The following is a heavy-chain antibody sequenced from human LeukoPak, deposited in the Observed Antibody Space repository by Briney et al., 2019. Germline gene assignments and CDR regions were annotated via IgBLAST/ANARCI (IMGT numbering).Heavy chain of an antibody. Sequence: SETLSLTCGVYGGSFSDYYWSWIRQPPGKGLEWIGYIYYSGSTNYNPSLKSRVTISVDTSKNQFSLKLSSVTAADTAVYYCARAVWYYDFWSGYYNPYYFDYWGQGTLVTVSS. D-gene: IGHD3-3*01. CDR3: ARAVWYYDFWSGYYNPYYFDY. CDR1: GGSFSDYY. J-gene: IGHJ4*02. CDR2: IYYSGST. V-gene: IGHV4-59*01.